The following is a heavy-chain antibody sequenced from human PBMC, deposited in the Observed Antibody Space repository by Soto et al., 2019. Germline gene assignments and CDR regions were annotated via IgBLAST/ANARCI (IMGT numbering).Heavy chain of an antibody. D-gene: IGHD3-9*01. CDR2: VSAFNGHT. CDR3: ARAHFLTGYYRLFAF. Sequence: QVQLVQSGGEVKKPGASVKVSCKASGYTFNSYGIIWVRQAPGHGLEWMGWVSAFNGHTNFAQRFQGRVSMTTDTSTTTAYMELRGLTSDATAVYYCARAHFLTGYYRLFAFWGQGALVTVS. J-gene: IGHJ4*02. V-gene: IGHV1-18*04. CDR1: GYTFNSYG.